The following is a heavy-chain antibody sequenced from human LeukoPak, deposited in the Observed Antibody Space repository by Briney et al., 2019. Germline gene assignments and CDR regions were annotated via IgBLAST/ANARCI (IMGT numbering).Heavy chain of an antibody. CDR1: GFTFGTYW. CDR3: ARDLDY. CDR2: IKQDGSDK. Sequence: PGGSLRLSCTASGFTFGTYWMSWVRQAPGKGLEWVANIKQDGSDKYYVDSVKGRFTISRDNAKNSLYLQMNSLRAEDTAVYYCARDLDYWGQGTLVTASS. V-gene: IGHV3-7*05. J-gene: IGHJ4*02.